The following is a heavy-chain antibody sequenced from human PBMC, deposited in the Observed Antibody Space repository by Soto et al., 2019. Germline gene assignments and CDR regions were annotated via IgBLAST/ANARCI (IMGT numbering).Heavy chain of an antibody. CDR2: IDSDGSRI. J-gene: IGHJ4*02. Sequence: EVQLVESGGGLVQPGESLRLSCAASGFTFSNYWMHWVRQAPGKGRVWVSRIDSDGSRITYADFVKGRFTISRDNAKNTVYLNMNSLTAEDPAVYYCVRTSLVVAVATREDFWGQGTLVTVSS. V-gene: IGHV3-74*01. CDR3: VRTSLVVAVATREDF. D-gene: IGHD2-15*01. CDR1: GFTFSNYW.